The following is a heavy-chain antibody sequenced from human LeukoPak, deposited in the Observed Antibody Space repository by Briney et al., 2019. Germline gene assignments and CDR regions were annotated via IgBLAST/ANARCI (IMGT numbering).Heavy chain of an antibody. D-gene: IGHD3-22*01. J-gene: IGHJ4*02. Sequence: GGSLRLSCAASGFTFSTYNLNWVRQAPGKGLEWISYINADSSTIQYADSVRGRFTTSRDNAKNSLYLQMNSLRAEDTAVYHYVRDNSRGQSLGVIYWGQGSLVTVSS. CDR1: GFTFSTYN. V-gene: IGHV3-48*01. CDR2: INADSSTI. CDR3: VRDNSRGQSLGVIY.